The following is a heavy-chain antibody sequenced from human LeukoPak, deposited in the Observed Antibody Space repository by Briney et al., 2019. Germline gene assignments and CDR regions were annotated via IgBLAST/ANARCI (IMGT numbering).Heavy chain of an antibody. Sequence: PSETLSLTYTVSGGSISSYYWSWIRQPPGKGLESIGYIYYSGSTNYNPSLKSRVTISVDTSKNQFSLKLSSMTAADTAVYYCARHRGYSYGWLDYWGQGTLVTVSS. V-gene: IGHV4-59*01. CDR2: IYYSGST. J-gene: IGHJ4*02. CDR3: ARHRGYSYGWLDY. D-gene: IGHD5-18*01. CDR1: GGSISSYY.